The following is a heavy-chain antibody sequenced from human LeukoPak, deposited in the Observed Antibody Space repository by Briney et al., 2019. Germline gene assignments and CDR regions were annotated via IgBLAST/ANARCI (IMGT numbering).Heavy chain of an antibody. V-gene: IGHV3-7*01. J-gene: IGHJ4*02. CDR3: ASVSGSYNIDY. CDR1: GFTFSSYW. D-gene: IGHD1-26*01. CDR2: IKQDGSEK. Sequence: GGSLRLSCAASGFTFSSYWMSWVRQAPGKGLEWVANIKQDGSEKYYVDSVEGRFTIFRDNAKNSLYLQMDSLTAEDTAVYYCASVSGSYNIDYWGQGTLVTVSS.